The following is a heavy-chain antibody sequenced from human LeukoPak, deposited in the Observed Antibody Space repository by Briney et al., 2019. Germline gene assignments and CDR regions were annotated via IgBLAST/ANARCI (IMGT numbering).Heavy chain of an antibody. J-gene: IGHJ4*02. CDR3: ARGITGITAAGSE. CDR2: IQPSGST. V-gene: IGHV4-61*09. Sequence: PSETLSLTCTVSGGSISSSSYYWSWIRQRQPAGKGLEWIGHIQPSGSTNYNPSFKSRITISVDTSKNHFSLKLSSVAAADTAVYYCARGITGITAAGSEWGQGTLVTVSS. CDR1: GGSISSSSYY. D-gene: IGHD6-13*01.